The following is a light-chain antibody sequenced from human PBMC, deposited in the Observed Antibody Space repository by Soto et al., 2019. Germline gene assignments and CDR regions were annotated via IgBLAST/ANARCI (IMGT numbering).Light chain of an antibody. V-gene: IGLV1-51*01. CDR1: SSNIGNNY. CDR3: WSYTSSDNWV. J-gene: IGLJ3*02. Sequence: QSVLTQPPSVSAAPGQKVTISCSGSSSNIGNNYVSWYQQLPGTAPKVIISAVSQRRSGVPDRFSGSKSGNTASLTISGLQAEDEADYYCWSYTSSDNWVFGGGTKVTVL. CDR2: AVS.